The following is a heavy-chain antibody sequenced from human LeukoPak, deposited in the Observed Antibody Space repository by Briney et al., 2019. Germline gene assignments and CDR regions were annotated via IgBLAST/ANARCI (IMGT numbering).Heavy chain of an antibody. V-gene: IGHV4-59*01. Sequence: SETLSLTCSVSGGSISGYYWSWIRQPPGKGLEWIGYIYYSGSTNYNPSLKSRVTISVDTSKNQFSLKLRSVTAADTAVYYCARESGYGMDVWGQGTTVTVSS. CDR2: IYYSGST. D-gene: IGHD1-14*01. CDR3: ARESGYGMDV. CDR1: GGSISGYY. J-gene: IGHJ6*02.